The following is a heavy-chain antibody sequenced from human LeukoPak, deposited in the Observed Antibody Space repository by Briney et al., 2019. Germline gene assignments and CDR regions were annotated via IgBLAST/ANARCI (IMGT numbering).Heavy chain of an antibody. V-gene: IGHV1-69*01. J-gene: IGHJ6*02. CDR2: IIPIFGTA. D-gene: IGHD3-10*01. CDR1: GGTFSSYA. Sequence: GASVKVSCKASGGTFSSYAISWVRQAPRQGLEWMGGIIPIFGTANYAQKFQGRVTITADESTSTAYMELSSLRSEDTAVYYCAREGYYGSGSSPHYYYYGMDVWGQGTTVTVSS. CDR3: AREGYYGSGSSPHYYYYGMDV.